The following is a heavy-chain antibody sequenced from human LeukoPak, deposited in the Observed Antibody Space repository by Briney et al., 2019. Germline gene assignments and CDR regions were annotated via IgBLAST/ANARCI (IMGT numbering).Heavy chain of an antibody. D-gene: IGHD2-15*01. J-gene: IGHJ3*02. CDR2: IYYSGST. V-gene: IGHV4-59*01. CDR1: GGSISSYY. CDR3: ARGDCSGGSCYFAFDI. Sequence: SETLSLTCTVSGGSISSYYWSWIRQPPGKGLEWIEYIYYSGSTNYNPSLKSRVTISVDTSKNQFSLKLSSVTAADTAVYYCARGDCSGGSCYFAFDIWGQGTMVTVSS.